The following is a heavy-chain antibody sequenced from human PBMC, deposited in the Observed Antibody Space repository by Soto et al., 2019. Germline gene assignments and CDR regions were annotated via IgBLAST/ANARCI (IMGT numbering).Heavy chain of an antibody. CDR2: ILHTGTT. J-gene: IGHJ3*02. CDR3: AREEGGERGGFVFDT. Sequence: QVQLQESGPGLVKPSETLSLTCTVSGDSITTGRYYWSWIRQRPGEGLQWIGFILHTGTTYYNPSLRSRASLSVVTSENHFSLRLTSVTAADTAVYYCAREEGGERGGFVFDTWAQGIPVTVSS. V-gene: IGHV4-31*03. D-gene: IGHD1-1*01. CDR1: GDSITTGRYY.